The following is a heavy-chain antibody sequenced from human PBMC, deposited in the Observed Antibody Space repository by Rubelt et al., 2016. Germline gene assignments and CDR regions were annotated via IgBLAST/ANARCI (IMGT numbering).Heavy chain of an antibody. D-gene: IGHD6-19*01. Sequence: GGGLVQPGGSLRLYCTASGFTFSNYDMHWVRQGTGKGLEWVSGIGTTGDTHYLGSVKGRFTISRENARNSFYLQMNSLGAGDTAVYYCARVRYSSGWGFDYWGQGTLVTVSS. CDR3: ARVRYSSGWGFDY. CDR2: IGTTGDT. CDR1: GFTFSNYD. J-gene: IGHJ4*02. V-gene: IGHV3-13*01.